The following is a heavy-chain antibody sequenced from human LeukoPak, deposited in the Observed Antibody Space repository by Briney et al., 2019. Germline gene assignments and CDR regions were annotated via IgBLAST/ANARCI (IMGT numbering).Heavy chain of an antibody. CDR3: AAKLLWFGELSPAGNAFDI. CDR1: GGSISSSSYY. Sequence: SETLSLTCTVSGGSISSSSYYWGWIRQPPGKGLEWIGSIYYSGSTYYNPSLKSRVTISVDTSKNQFSLKLSSVTAADTAVYYCAAKLLWFGELSPAGNAFDIWGQGTMVTVSS. V-gene: IGHV4-39*01. J-gene: IGHJ3*02. CDR2: IYYSGST. D-gene: IGHD3-10*01.